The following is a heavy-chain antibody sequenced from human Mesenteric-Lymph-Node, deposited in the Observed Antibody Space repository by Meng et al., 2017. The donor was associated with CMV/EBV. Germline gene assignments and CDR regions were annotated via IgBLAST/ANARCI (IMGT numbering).Heavy chain of an antibody. CDR3: AREPVYDSSGWDGY. CDR2: MNPNSGNT. J-gene: IGHJ4*02. D-gene: IGHD3-22*01. V-gene: IGHV1-8*01. Sequence: ASVKVSCKASGYTFTSYDINWVRQATGQGLEWMGWMNPNSGNTGYAQKFQGRVTMTRNTSISTAYMELSSLRSEDTAVYYCAREPVYDSSGWDGYWGQGTLVTVSS. CDR1: GYTFTSYD.